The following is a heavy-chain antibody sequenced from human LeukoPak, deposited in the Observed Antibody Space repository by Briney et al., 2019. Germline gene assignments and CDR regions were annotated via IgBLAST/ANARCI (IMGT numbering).Heavy chain of an antibody. J-gene: IGHJ4*02. D-gene: IGHD3-3*01. Sequence: EWVSSISSSSSYIYYADSVKGRFTISRDNAKNSLYLQMNSLRAEDTAVYYCARDGWSKFDYWGQGTLVTVSS. V-gene: IGHV3-21*01. CDR2: ISSSSSYI. CDR3: ARDGWSKFDY.